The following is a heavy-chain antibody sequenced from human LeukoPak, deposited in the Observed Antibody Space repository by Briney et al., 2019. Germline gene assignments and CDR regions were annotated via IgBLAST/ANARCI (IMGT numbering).Heavy chain of an antibody. V-gene: IGHV4-61*08. J-gene: IGHJ6*02. CDR3: ARDQSDRATNYGLDV. CDR2: VSYSGTS. Sequence: SETLSLTCSVSGFSVSGGGYYWTWIRQPPWKGLEWIGVVSYSGTSEYNPSLKSRVTISVDTSNNEFSLTLTSLTAADTAVYYCARDQSDRATNYGLDVWGQGTTVTVSS. D-gene: IGHD5-18*01. CDR1: GFSVSGGGYY.